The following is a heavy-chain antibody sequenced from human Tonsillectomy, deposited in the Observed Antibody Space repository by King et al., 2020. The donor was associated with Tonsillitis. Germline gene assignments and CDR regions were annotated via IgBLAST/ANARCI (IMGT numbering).Heavy chain of an antibody. V-gene: IGHV2-5*02. Sequence: TLKESGPTLVKPTQTLTLTCTFSGFLLSTSGVGVGWIRQPPGKALEWLALIYWDDDKRYSPSLKSRLTIPKDTSKNQVALTMTNMDPVEIATYYCAHSIRAWPKYYFDYWGQGTLVTVSS. J-gene: IGHJ4*02. CDR1: GFLLSTSGVG. CDR2: IYWDDDK. CDR3: AHSIRAWPKYYFDY.